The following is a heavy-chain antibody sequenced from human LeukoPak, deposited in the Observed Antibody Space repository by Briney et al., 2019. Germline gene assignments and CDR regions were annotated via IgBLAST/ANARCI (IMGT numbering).Heavy chain of an antibody. V-gene: IGHV3-9*01. CDR2: ISWNSGSI. Sequence: GGSLRLSCAASGFTFDDYAMHWVGQAPGKGLEWVSGISWNSGSIGYADSVKSRFTISRDNAKNSLYLQMNRLRPEDTALYYCAKASAQYSGSYVFDYWGQGTLVTVSS. J-gene: IGHJ4*02. D-gene: IGHD1-26*01. CDR1: GFTFDDYA. CDR3: AKASAQYSGSYVFDY.